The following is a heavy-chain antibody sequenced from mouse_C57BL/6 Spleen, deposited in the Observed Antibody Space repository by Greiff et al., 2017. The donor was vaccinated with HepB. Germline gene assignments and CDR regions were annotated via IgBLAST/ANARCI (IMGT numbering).Heavy chain of an antibody. CDR3: TRDGVSEDFDY. D-gene: IGHD1-2*01. CDR2: ISSGGDYI. V-gene: IGHV5-9-1*02. CDR1: GFTFSSYA. J-gene: IGHJ2*01. Sequence: EVQVVESGEGLVKPGGSLKLSCAASGFTFSSYAMSWVRQTPEKRLEWVAYISSGGDYIYYADTVKGRFTISRDNARNTLYLQMSSLKSEDTAMYYCTRDGVSEDFDYWGQGTTLTVSS.